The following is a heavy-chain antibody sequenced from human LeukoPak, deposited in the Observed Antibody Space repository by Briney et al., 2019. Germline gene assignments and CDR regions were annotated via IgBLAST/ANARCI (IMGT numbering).Heavy chain of an antibody. J-gene: IGHJ3*02. CDR1: GFTFSDYG. D-gene: IGHD4-17*01. V-gene: IGHV3-23*01. CDR3: AKDDRHGDYDDAFDI. Sequence: GGSLRLSCAAAGFTFSDYGINWVRQAPGKGLEGVSGISGSGSRTYYADSVKCRFTIGRDKSKTILYLQLKSLRAEDTAVYYCAKDDRHGDYDDAFDIWGQGTMVTVSS. CDR2: ISGSGSRT.